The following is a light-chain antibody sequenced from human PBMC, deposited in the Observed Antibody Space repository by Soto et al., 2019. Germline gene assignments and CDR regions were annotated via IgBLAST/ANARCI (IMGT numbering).Light chain of an antibody. Sequence: EIVMTQSPATLSVSPGGTATLSCRASQSVSSNLAWYQQKPGQAPRLLIYGASTRATGIPDRFTGSGSGTDFTLTISRLEHEDFAVYYCQQYGSSPRTFGQGTKVDIK. J-gene: IGKJ1*01. CDR2: GAS. CDR1: QSVSSN. V-gene: IGKV3-20*01. CDR3: QQYGSSPRT.